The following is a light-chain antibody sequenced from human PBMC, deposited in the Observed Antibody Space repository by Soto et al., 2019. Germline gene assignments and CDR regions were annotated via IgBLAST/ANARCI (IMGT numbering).Light chain of an antibody. V-gene: IGKV1-5*03. CDR2: KAS. CDR3: QDYSGDSRT. Sequence: DIQMTQSPSTLSASVGDRVTITCRASQSISSWLAWYQQKPGKAPKLLVYKASRLHSGVSSRFSGSESGTEFTLTISSLQPEDFATYYCQDYSGDSRTLGQGTKVDTK. J-gene: IGKJ1*01. CDR1: QSISSW.